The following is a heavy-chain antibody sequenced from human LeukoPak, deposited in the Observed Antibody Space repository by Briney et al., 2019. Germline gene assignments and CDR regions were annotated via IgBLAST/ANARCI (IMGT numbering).Heavy chain of an antibody. CDR1: GFTFDDYA. Sequence: GGSLRLSCAASGFTFDDYAMHWVRQAPGKGLEWVSGISRNSGSIGYADSVKGRFTISRDNAKNSLYLQMNSLRAEDTALYYCAKDVKWELLRYFDYWSQGTLVTVSS. J-gene: IGHJ4*02. D-gene: IGHD1-26*01. CDR3: AKDVKWELLRYFDY. CDR2: ISRNSGSI. V-gene: IGHV3-9*01.